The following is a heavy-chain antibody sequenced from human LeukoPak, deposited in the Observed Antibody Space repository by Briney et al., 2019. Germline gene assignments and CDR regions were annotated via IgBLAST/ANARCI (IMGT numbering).Heavy chain of an antibody. CDR3: ARVSARGRGSDY. D-gene: IGHD6-6*01. Sequence: SETLSLTCTVSGGSISSGSYYWSWIRQPAGKGLEWIGRIYTSGSTNYNPSLKSRVTISVDTSKNQFSLKLSSVTAADTAVYYCARVSARGRGSDYWGQGTLVTVSS. J-gene: IGHJ4*02. CDR2: IYTSGST. CDR1: GGSISSGSYY. V-gene: IGHV4-61*02.